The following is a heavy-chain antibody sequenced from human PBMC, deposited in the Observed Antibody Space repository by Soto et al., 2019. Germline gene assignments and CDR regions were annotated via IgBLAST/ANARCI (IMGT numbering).Heavy chain of an antibody. CDR3: ARDGWGTYYYGSGSWRDYYMDV. Sequence: GGSLRLSCAASGFTVSSNYMSWVRQAPGKGLEWVSVIYSGGSTYYADSVKGRFTISRHNSKNTLYLQMNSLRAEDTAVYYCARDGWGTYYYGSGSWRDYYMDVWGKGTTVTVSS. J-gene: IGHJ6*03. D-gene: IGHD3-10*01. V-gene: IGHV3-53*04. CDR2: IYSGGST. CDR1: GFTVSSNY.